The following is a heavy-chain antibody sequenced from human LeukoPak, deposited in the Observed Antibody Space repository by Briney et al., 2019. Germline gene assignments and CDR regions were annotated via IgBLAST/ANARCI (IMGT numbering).Heavy chain of an antibody. J-gene: IGHJ4*02. CDR2: IWYDGSHK. V-gene: IGHV3-33*01. CDR1: GLTFSSYG. D-gene: IGHD3-22*01. Sequence: GRSLRLSCAVSGLTFSSYGMHWVRQAPGKGLEWVAVIWYDGSHKYYADSVKGRFTISRDNSKNTLYLQMNSLRAEDTAVYYCATDVATYYYDSSGYYYAPTFDYWGQGTLVTVSS. CDR3: ATDVATYYYDSSGYYYAPTFDY.